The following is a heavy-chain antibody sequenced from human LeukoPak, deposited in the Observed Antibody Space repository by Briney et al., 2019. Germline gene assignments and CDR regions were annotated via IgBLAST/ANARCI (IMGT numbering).Heavy chain of an antibody. CDR3: ATPEVAVVVASDYYHSMDV. D-gene: IGHD2-15*01. J-gene: IGHJ6*03. CDR2: IYYKGNT. V-gene: IGHV4-39*01. Sequence: SETLSLTCTVSGDSISNRDCYWGWIRQTPGKGLEWIGNIYYKGNTYYNPSLKSRATISRDKSKKQSSLNLTSVTAADTAVYYCATPEVAVVVASDYYHSMDVWGKGTTVTVSS. CDR1: GDSISNRDCY.